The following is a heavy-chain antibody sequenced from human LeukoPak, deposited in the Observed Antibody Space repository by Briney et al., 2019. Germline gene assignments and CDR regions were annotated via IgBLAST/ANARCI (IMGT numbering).Heavy chain of an antibody. CDR3: ARANNLPIYYYDSSGYYQGDAFDI. V-gene: IGHV3-48*04. CDR2: ISSSGSTI. D-gene: IGHD3-22*01. CDR1: GFTFSSYG. Sequence: HAGGSLRLSCVASGFTFSSYGMHWVRQAPGKGLEWVSYISSSGSTIYYADSVKGRFTISRDNAKNSLYLQMNSLRAEDTAVYYCARANNLPIYYYDSSGYYQGDAFDIWGQGTMVTVSS. J-gene: IGHJ3*02.